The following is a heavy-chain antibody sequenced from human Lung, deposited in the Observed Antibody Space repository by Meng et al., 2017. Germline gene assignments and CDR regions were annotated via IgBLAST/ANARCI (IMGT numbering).Heavy chain of an antibody. CDR1: GFTLSDYT. V-gene: IGHV3-21*01. D-gene: IGHD1-26*01. CDR3: AREVGGSYHFDY. Sequence: EVQLVESGGGLVKPGGSLRLSCASSGFTLSDYTMNWVRQAPGKGLVWVSSISSSSKYIDYAGSVKGRFTTSRDNAKNSLYLQMNSLRAEDTAVYYCAREVGGSYHFDYWGHGTLVTVSS. J-gene: IGHJ4*01. CDR2: ISSSSKYI.